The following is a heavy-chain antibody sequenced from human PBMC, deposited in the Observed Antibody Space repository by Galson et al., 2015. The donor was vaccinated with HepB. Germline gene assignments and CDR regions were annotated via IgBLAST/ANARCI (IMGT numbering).Heavy chain of an antibody. J-gene: IGHJ6*02. CDR1: GVTIPSYS. CDR2: ISAGSTTI. Sequence: SLRLSCAASGVTIPSYSMNWVRKAPGKGLEWLAYISAGSTTIYYADSVKGRFTISRDTAKNFLDLHMNSLRGEDTAVYYCARNPSSYDYYNMDVWGHGTTVTVSS. V-gene: IGHV3-48*01. CDR3: ARNPSSYDYYNMDV.